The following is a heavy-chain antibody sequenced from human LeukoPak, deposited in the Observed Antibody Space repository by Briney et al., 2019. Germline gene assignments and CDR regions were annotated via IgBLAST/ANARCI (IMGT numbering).Heavy chain of an antibody. CDR1: GGSISSYY. D-gene: IGHD7-27*01. CDR2: IYYSGST. J-gene: IGHJ4*02. Sequence: SETLSLTCTVSGGSISSYYWSWIRQPPGKGLEWIGYIYYSGSTNYNPSLKSRVTISVDMSKNQFSLKLSSVTAADTAVYYCASYAVGNYFDYWGQGTLVTVSS. V-gene: IGHV4-59*01. CDR3: ASYAVGNYFDY.